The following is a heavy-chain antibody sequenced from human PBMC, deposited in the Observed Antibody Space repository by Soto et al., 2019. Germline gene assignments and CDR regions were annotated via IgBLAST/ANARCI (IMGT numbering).Heavy chain of an antibody. CDR2: MYYSGST. V-gene: IGHV4-31*03. Sequence: QVQLRESGPGLVKPSQTLSLTCTVSGGSINSGGYYWNWIRQHPGKGLEWIGYMYYSGSTYYNPFRQSRVNITANPAGNHFPPEVRPVTAADTAVYFCARGYRQSGYSSSWVFDYWGQGTLVNVSS. CDR1: GGSINSGGYY. D-gene: IGHD6-13*01. CDR3: ARGYRQSGYSSSWVFDY. J-gene: IGHJ4*02.